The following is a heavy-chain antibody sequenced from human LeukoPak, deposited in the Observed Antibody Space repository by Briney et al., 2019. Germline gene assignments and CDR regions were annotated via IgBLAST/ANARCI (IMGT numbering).Heavy chain of an antibody. CDR1: GGSISSYY. CDR2: IYYSGST. D-gene: IGHD2-2*01. J-gene: IGHJ4*02. CDR3: ARVSNYFDY. Sequence: SETLSLTCTVSGGSISSYYWSWIRRPPGKGLEWIGYIYYSGSTNYNPSLKSRVTISVDTSKNQFSLKLSSVTAADTAVYYCARVSNYFDYWGQGTLVTVSS. V-gene: IGHV4-59*01.